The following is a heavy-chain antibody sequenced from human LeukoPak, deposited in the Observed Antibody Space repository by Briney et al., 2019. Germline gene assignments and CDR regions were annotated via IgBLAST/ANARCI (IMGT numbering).Heavy chain of an antibody. CDR1: GFSFSNYN. V-gene: IGHV3-48*01. CDR3: ARVRPDFQIGGDY. D-gene: IGHD1-14*01. Sequence: GGSLRLSCAASGFSFSNYNMNWVRQAPGKGLEWISHISLSSGTIYYADSVKGRFTISRDNARNSPYLQMNGLRAEDTAVYYCARVRPDFQIGGDYWGQGTLVTVSS. J-gene: IGHJ4*02. CDR2: ISLSSGTI.